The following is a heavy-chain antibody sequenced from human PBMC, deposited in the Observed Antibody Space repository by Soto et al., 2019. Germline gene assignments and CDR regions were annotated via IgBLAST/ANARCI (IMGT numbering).Heavy chain of an antibody. CDR2: IHYSGTT. CDR1: GGSLRNYF. Sequence: SETLSLTCTVSGGSLRNYFWTWIRQPSGYGLGMIGYIHYSGTTSFFPSYNPSLRSRVTISEDTSKNQFSLKLLSVTTADTAVYFCAAGEASSRNLAPYYLDFWGQGTLVTVSS. J-gene: IGHJ4*02. V-gene: IGHV4-59*01. D-gene: IGHD6-13*01. CDR3: AAGEASSRNLAPYYLDF.